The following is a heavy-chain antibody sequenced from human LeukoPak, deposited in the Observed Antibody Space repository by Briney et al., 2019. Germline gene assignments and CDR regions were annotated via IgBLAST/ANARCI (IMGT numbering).Heavy chain of an antibody. CDR3: ANEPPWGDIPDSWDAFDI. Sequence: GGSLRLSCAASGFTFSSYSMHWVRQAPGKGLEWVAVISYDGSNKYYADSVKGRFTISRDNSKNTLYLQMNSLRAEDTAVYYCANEPPWGDIPDSWDAFDIWGQGTMVTVSS. CDR1: GFTFSSYS. D-gene: IGHD3-9*01. V-gene: IGHV3-30*18. CDR2: ISYDGSNK. J-gene: IGHJ3*02.